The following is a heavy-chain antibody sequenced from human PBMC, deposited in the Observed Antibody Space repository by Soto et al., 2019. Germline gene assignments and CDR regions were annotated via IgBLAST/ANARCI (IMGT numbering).Heavy chain of an antibody. CDR2: ISSSGSTI. D-gene: IGHD5-18*01. CDR1: GFTFSDYY. J-gene: IGHJ3*02. CDR3: SRYRGYSYGRNDAFDI. Sequence: QVQLAESGGGLVKPGGSLRLSCAASGFTFSDYYMSWIRQAPGKGLEWVSYISSSGSTIYYADSVKGRFTISRDNAKNSLYLHMNSLRAEDTAVYYCSRYRGYSYGRNDAFDIWGQGTMVTVSS. V-gene: IGHV3-11*01.